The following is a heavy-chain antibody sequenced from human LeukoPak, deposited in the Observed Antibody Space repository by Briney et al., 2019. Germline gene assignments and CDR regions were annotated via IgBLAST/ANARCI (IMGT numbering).Heavy chain of an antibody. V-gene: IGHV4-59*01. Sequence: SETLSLTCTVSGGSISSYYWTWIRQPPGMGLEWIGHIYYSGSTNYNPSLKSRVTISVDTSKDQFSLNLSSVTAADTAVYYCARSSIGDWYFDLWGRGTLVTVSS. J-gene: IGHJ2*01. CDR2: IYYSGST. CDR1: GGSISSYY. CDR3: ARSSIGDWYFDL. D-gene: IGHD6-6*01.